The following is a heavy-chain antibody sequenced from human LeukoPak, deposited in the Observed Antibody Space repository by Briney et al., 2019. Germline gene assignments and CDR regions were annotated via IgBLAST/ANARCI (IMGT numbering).Heavy chain of an antibody. Sequence: GSVKVSCKASGYTFTSYYMHWVRQAPGEGLEWMGIINPSGGSTSYAQKFQGRVTMTRDTSTSTVYMELSSLRSEDTAVYYCARDLRYFDWLLNFDYWGQGTLSPSPQ. J-gene: IGHJ4*02. V-gene: IGHV1-46*01. CDR2: INPSGGST. CDR1: GYTFTSYY. CDR3: ARDLRYFDWLLNFDY. D-gene: IGHD3-9*01.